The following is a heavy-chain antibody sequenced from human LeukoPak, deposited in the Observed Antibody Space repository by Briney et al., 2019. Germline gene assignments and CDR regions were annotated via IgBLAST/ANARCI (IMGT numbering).Heavy chain of an antibody. V-gene: IGHV4-59*08. Sequence: SETLSLTCTVSGGSISSYYWSWIRQPPGKGLEWIGYIYYSGSTNYNPSLKSRVTISVDTSKNQFSLKLSSVTAAETAVYYCARRGGSGWYVYFDYWGQGTLVTVSS. CDR1: GGSISSYY. J-gene: IGHJ4*02. CDR3: ARRGGSGWYVYFDY. CDR2: IYYSGST. D-gene: IGHD6-19*01.